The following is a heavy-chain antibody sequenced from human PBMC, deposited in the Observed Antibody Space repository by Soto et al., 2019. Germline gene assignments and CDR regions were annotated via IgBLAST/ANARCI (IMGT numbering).Heavy chain of an antibody. J-gene: IGHJ4*02. CDR1: GYTFTSYA. CDR3: ARAWVVVTAPDY. D-gene: IGHD2-21*02. Sequence: QVQLVQSGAEEKKPGASVKVSCKASGYTFTSYAMHWVRQAPGQRLEWMGWINAGNGNTKYSQKFRGRVTITRDTSASTAYMELSSLSSEDTAVYYCARAWVVVTAPDYWGQGTLVTVSS. V-gene: IGHV1-3*05. CDR2: INAGNGNT.